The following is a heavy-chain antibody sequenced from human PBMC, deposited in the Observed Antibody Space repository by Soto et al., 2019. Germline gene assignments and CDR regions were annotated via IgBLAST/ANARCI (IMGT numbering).Heavy chain of an antibody. D-gene: IGHD3-16*02. CDR1: GGSISSYY. CDR3: ARGYDYVWGSYRYPSGFWFDP. CDR2: IYYSGST. J-gene: IGHJ5*02. V-gene: IGHV4-59*01. Sequence: PSETLSLTCTVSGGSISSYYWSWIRQPPGKGLEWIGYIYYSGSTNYNPSLKSRVTISVDTSKNQFSLKLSSVTAADTAVYYCARGYDYVWGSYRYPSGFWFDPWGQGTLVTVSS.